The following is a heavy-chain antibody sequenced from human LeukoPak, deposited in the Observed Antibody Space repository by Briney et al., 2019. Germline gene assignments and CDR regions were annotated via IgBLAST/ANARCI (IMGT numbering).Heavy chain of an antibody. V-gene: IGHV3-23*01. CDR3: ARDRGGNSPRWFDP. D-gene: IGHD4-23*01. J-gene: IGHJ5*02. CDR1: GFTFSSYA. CDR2: LTASGETT. Sequence: PGGSLRLSCAASGFTFSSYAMSWVRQAPGKGLEWVSALTASGETTYYADSVKGRFTISRDNSKNTLFLQMNSLRAEDTAVYYCARDRGGNSPRWFDPWGQGTLLTVSS.